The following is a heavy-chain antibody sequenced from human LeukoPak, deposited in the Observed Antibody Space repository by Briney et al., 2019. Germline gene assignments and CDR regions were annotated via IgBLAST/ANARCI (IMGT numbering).Heavy chain of an antibody. J-gene: IGHJ6*02. CDR1: GFTFTSSA. CDR3: AKVERGSGYDTYYYYGLDV. D-gene: IGHD5-12*01. Sequence: PGGSLRLSCAASGFTFTSSAMSWVRQAPGKGLEWVSTISGSGDSTYYADSVKGRFTISRDNSKNTLYLQMNSLRAEDTAVYYCAKVERGSGYDTYYYYGLDVWGQGTTVTVSS. V-gene: IGHV3-23*01. CDR2: ISGSGDST.